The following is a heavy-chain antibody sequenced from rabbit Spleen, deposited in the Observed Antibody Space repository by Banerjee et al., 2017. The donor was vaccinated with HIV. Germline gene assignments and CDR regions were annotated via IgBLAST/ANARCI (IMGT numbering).Heavy chain of an antibody. Sequence: QEQLEESGGGLVKPGGSLTLTCEASGFSFSDRDVMCWVRQAPGKGLEWIACINAATGKGVYASWAKGRFAISKTSSTTVTLQMTSLTIADTATYFCARDLVGVIGWNFILWGPGTLVTVS. CDR2: INAATGKG. V-gene: IGHV1S45*01. J-gene: IGHJ4*01. CDR3: ARDLVGVIGWNFIL. CDR1: GFSFSDRDV. D-gene: IGHD1-1*01.